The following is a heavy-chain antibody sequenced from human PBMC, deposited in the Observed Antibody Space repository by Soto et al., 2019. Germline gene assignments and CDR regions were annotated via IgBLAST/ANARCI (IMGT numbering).Heavy chain of an antibody. J-gene: IGHJ4*02. Sequence: PGGSLRLSCAASGFTFSRYWMHWVRQAPGKGLMWVSRINSDGSSTTYADSVKGRFTISRDNAKNTLYLQMNSLIAEDTALYYCGRDNRNGIDYWGQGTLVTVSS. CDR1: GFTFSRYW. CDR2: INSDGSST. CDR3: GRDNRNGIDY. D-gene: IGHD3-16*02. V-gene: IGHV3-74*01.